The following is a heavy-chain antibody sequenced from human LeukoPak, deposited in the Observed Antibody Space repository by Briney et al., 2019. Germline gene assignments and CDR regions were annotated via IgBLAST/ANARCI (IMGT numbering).Heavy chain of an antibody. Sequence: PGGSLRLSCAASGFTFSSYAMSWVRQAPGKGLEWVSGISGSGGSTYYVDSVKGRFTISRDNSNNTLYLQMNSLRAEDSAVYYCARDRYSYDYALDCWGQGTLVTVSS. V-gene: IGHV3-23*01. J-gene: IGHJ4*02. CDR2: ISGSGGST. CDR1: GFTFSSYA. D-gene: IGHD5-18*01. CDR3: ARDRYSYDYALDC.